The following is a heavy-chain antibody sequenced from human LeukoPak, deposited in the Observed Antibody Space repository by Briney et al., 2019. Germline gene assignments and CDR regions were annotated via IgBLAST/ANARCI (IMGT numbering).Heavy chain of an antibody. Sequence: SETLSLTCAVYGGSFSGYYWSWIRQPPGKGLEWIGEINHSGSTNYNPSLKSRVTISVDTSKNQFSLKLSSVTAADTAVYYCARDRIDFWSGYYSPPNFDYWGQGTLVTVSS. CDR2: INHSGST. V-gene: IGHV4-34*01. CDR3: ARDRIDFWSGYYSPPNFDY. D-gene: IGHD3-3*01. J-gene: IGHJ4*02. CDR1: GGSFSGYY.